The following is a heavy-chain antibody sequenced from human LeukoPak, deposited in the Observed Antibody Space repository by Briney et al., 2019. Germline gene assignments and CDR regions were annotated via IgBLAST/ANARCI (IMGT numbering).Heavy chain of an antibody. CDR1: GYTLTELS. D-gene: IGHD6-13*01. CDR3: ATGDIAAAVYAFDI. V-gene: IGHV1-24*01. CDR2: FDPEDGET. Sequence: GASVKVPCKVSGYTLTELSMHWVRQAPGKGLEWMGGFDPEDGETIYAQKFQGRVTMTEDTSTDTAYMELSSLRSEDTAVYYCATGDIAAAVYAFDIWGQGTMVTVSS. J-gene: IGHJ3*02.